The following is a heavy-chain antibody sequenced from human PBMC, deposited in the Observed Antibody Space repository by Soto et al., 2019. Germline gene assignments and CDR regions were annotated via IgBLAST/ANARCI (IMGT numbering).Heavy chain of an antibody. V-gene: IGHV3-23*01. J-gene: IGHJ4*02. D-gene: IGHD3-9*01. CDR3: AKNTVCNTATCYFDY. CDR1: GFTFSSYS. Sequence: EVQLLESGGGLVQPGGSLRLPCAASGFTFSSYSMSWVHQAPGMGLEWVSAMSGSGGSSYYADSVKGRFTISRDNSKNMLYLQMDSLRAEDTAVYYCAKNTVCNTATCYFDYWGQGTLVTVSS. CDR2: MSGSGGSS.